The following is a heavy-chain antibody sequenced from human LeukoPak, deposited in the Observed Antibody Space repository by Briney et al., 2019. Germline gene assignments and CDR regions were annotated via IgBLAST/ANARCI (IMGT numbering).Heavy chain of an antibody. Sequence: PSETLSLTCTVSGGSISSGDYYWSWIRQPAGKGLEWIGRIYTSGSTNYNPSLKSRVTISVDTSKNQFSLKLSSVTAADTAVYYCAREVSLWFGDSKFDPWGQGTLVTVSS. D-gene: IGHD3-10*01. CDR1: GGSISSGDYY. CDR3: AREVSLWFGDSKFDP. CDR2: IYTSGST. V-gene: IGHV4-61*02. J-gene: IGHJ5*02.